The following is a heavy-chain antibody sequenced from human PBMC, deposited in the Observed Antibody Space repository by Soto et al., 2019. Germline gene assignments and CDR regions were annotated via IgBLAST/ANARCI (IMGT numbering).Heavy chain of an antibody. CDR1: EGTFNSYA. J-gene: IGHJ4*02. V-gene: IGHV1-69*01. Sequence: QAQVVQSGAEVRKPGSSVKLSCKASEGTFNSYAIAWVRQAPGQGLEWMGGIIPYYNTLNYAQKCQDRVTMTADDSTHTVYMELSSLRSDDTAVYFWASGASRWYPYFFDSWAQGTLVTVSS. CDR2: IIPYYNTL. D-gene: IGHD6-13*01. CDR3: ASGASRWYPYFFDS.